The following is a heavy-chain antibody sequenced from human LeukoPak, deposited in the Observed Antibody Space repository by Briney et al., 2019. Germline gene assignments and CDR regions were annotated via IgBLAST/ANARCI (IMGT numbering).Heavy chain of an antibody. J-gene: IGHJ5*02. Sequence: SETLPLTCTVSGGSISSSSYYWGWIRQPPGKGLEWIGSIYYSGSTYYNPSLKSRVTISVDTSKNQFSLKLSSVTAADTAVYYCARYSGSYNWFDPWGQGTLVTVSS. CDR1: GGSISSSSYY. CDR3: ARYSGSYNWFDP. V-gene: IGHV4-39*07. D-gene: IGHD1-26*01. CDR2: IYYSGST.